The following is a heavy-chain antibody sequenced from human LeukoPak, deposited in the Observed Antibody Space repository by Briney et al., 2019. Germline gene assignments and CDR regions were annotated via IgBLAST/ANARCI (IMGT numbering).Heavy chain of an antibody. V-gene: IGHV4-34*01. CDR2: INHSGST. D-gene: IGHD2-2*01. J-gene: IGHJ4*02. CDR3: AREGPYCTYTTCSQGLFDH. Sequence: PSETLSLTCAVYGGSFSDYSWSWLRQTPEKGLEWIGEINHSGSTNYNPSLKSRVIMSVDTSKNQFSVKLRSVTAADTAVYYCAREGPYCTYTTCSQGLFDHWGQGTLVTVSS. CDR1: GGSFSDYS.